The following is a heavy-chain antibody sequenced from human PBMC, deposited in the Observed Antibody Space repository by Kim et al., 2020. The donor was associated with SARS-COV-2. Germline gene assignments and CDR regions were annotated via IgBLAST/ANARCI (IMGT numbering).Heavy chain of an antibody. CDR2: IIPMFGTA. D-gene: IGHD3-10*01. CDR3: ARERPGGGGFDH. V-gene: IGHV1-69*13. Sequence: SVKVSCKASGGTFSSYAISWVRQAPGQGLEWMGGIIPMFGTANYAQKFQGRVTIIADASTSTGYMELSSLRSDDMAVYYCARERPGGGGFDHWGQGTVVTVSS. CDR1: GGTFSSYA. J-gene: IGHJ4*02.